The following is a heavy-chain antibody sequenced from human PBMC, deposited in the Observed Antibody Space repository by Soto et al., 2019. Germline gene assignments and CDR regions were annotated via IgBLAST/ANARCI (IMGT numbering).Heavy chain of an antibody. CDR2: ISSSGSTI. J-gene: IGHJ6*02. CDR1: GFTFSDYY. V-gene: IGHV3-11*01. CDR3: ARLPVLRYFDWLSNYYYGMDV. Sequence: GGSLRLSCAASGFTFSDYYMSWIPQAPGKGLEWVSYISSSGSTIYYADSVKGRFTISRDNAKNSLYLQMNSLRAEDTAVYYCARLPVLRYFDWLSNYYYGMDVWGQGTTVTVSS. D-gene: IGHD3-9*01.